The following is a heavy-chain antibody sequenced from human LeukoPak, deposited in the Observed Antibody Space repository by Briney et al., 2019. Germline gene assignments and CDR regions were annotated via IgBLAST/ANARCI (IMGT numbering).Heavy chain of an antibody. CDR3: AKWVWQRDNWFDP. Sequence: PGGSLRLSCAASGFTFSSYNMNWVRQAPGKGLDWVSFISSSGSSITYADSVKGRFIISRDNSKNTLYLQMDSLRAEDTAVYYCAKWVWQRDNWFDPWGQGTLVTVSS. J-gene: IGHJ5*02. V-gene: IGHV3-23*01. CDR1: GFTFSSYN. CDR2: ISSSGSSI.